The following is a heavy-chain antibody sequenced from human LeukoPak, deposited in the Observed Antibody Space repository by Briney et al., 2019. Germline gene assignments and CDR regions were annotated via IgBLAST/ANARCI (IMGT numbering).Heavy chain of an antibody. CDR2: IIPILGIA. CDR1: GGTFSSYA. D-gene: IGHD3-10*01. V-gene: IGHV1-69*04. J-gene: IGHJ3*02. Sequence: SVKVSCKASGGTFSSYAISWVRQAPGQGLEWMGRIIPILGIANYAQKFQGRVTITADKSTSTAYMELSSLRSEDTAVYYCALLLWFGEPPSTPDAFDIWGQGTMVTVSS. CDR3: ALLLWFGEPPSTPDAFDI.